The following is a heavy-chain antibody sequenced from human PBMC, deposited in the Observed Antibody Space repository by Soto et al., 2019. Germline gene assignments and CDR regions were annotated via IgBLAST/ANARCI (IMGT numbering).Heavy chain of an antibody. J-gene: IGHJ6*02. CDR1: GFTFSSYW. D-gene: IGHD6-19*01. CDR2: IKSKTDGGTT. CDR3: TTDSPVAGTAYYYYGMDV. Sequence: GGSLRLSCAASGFTFSSYWMHWVRQAPGKGLEWVSRIKSKTDGGTTDYAAPVKGRFTISRDDSKNTLYLQMNSLKTEDTAVYYCTTDSPVAGTAYYYYGMDVWGQGTTVTVSS. V-gene: IGHV3-15*07.